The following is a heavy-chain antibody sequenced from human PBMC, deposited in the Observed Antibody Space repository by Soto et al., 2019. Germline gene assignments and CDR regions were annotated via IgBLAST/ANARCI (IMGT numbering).Heavy chain of an antibody. CDR1: GYSFTSYW. V-gene: IGHV5-51*01. CDR3: ARRVADIVVVPAAMGTYYYYYYMDV. CDR2: IYPGDSDT. D-gene: IGHD2-2*01. J-gene: IGHJ6*03. Sequence: PGESLKISCKGSGYSFTSYWIGWVRQMPGKGLEWMGIIYPGDSDTRYSPSFQGQVTISADKSISTAYLQWSSLKASDTAMYYCARRVADIVVVPAAMGTYYYYYYMDVWGKGTTVTVSS.